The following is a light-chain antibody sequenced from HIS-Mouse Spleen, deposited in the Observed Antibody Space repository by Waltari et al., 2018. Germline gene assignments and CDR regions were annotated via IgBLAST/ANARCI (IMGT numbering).Light chain of an antibody. Sequence: QSALTQPASVSGSPGPSITISCTGTSSDVGSYNLVSWYQQHPGKAPKLMSYEGSKRPSGVSNRFSGSKSGNTASLTISGLQAEDEADYYGCSYAGSSTWVFGGGTKLTVL. CDR1: SSDVGSYNL. CDR2: EGS. CDR3: CSYAGSSTWV. J-gene: IGLJ3*02. V-gene: IGLV2-23*01.